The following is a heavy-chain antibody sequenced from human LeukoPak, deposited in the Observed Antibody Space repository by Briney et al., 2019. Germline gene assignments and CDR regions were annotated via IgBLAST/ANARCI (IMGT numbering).Heavy chain of an antibody. V-gene: IGHV3-49*04. Sequence: GGSLRLSCTASGYTLGDYAMSWVRQAPGKGLEWGRFIRCTGYGGTTEYAASVNGRFTISRDDSKSFAYLQMNNMKPEDTAVYYCTRVVHGYSYGSGDYWGRGPLVPVSS. CDR1: GYTLGDYA. CDR3: TRVVHGYSYGSGDY. J-gene: IGHJ4*02. D-gene: IGHD5-18*01. CDR2: IRCTGYGGTT.